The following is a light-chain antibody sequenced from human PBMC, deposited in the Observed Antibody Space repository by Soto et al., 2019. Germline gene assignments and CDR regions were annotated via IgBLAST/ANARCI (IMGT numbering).Light chain of an antibody. CDR1: QSISSY. V-gene: IGKV1-39*01. Sequence: DMQMTQSPSSLSASVGDRVTITCRTSQSISSYLNWYQQKPGKPPKLLIYAASSLQSGVPSRFSGSGSGTDFTLTISSLQSEDFATYYCQQSYSSPRTFGQGTKLEI. CDR3: QQSYSSPRT. CDR2: AAS. J-gene: IGKJ2*01.